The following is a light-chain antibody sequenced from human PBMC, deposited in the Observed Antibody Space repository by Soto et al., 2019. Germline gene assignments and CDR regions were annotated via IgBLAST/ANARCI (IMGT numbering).Light chain of an antibody. V-gene: IGKV3D-15*01. J-gene: IGKJ4*01. CDR2: DSS. CDR3: QQYNTWGLS. Sequence: IVMTQSPATLSVSPGERVTLSCRASANVGTNVAWYQQKPGQAPRLLIYDSSTRATGIPDTFSGSGSMTDFTLTISSLHPEASAVYYCQQYNTWGLSFGGGTKVEI. CDR1: ANVGTN.